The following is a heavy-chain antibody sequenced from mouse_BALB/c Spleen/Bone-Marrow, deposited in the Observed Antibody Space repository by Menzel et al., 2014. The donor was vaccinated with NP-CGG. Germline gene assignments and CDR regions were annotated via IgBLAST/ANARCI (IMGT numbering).Heavy chain of an antibody. Sequence: EVKLMESGGGLVQPGGSRKLSCAASGFTFSSFGMHWVRQAPEKGLEWVGYISSGSSTIYYTDTLKGRFTISRDNPKNTLFLQMTRPRSEDTAIYYWARDEDYAMDYWGQGTSVTVSS. CDR2: ISSGSSTI. CDR1: GFTFSSFG. J-gene: IGHJ4*01. V-gene: IGHV5-17*02. CDR3: ARDEDYAMDY.